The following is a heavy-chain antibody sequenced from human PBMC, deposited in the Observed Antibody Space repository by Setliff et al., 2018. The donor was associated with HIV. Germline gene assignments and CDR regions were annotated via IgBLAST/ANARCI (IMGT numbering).Heavy chain of an antibody. CDR2: VHHSGST. J-gene: IGHJ4*02. Sequence: SETLSLTCTVSGLSMSYNYWTWIRQSPGKGLEWIGYVHHSGSTRYNPSLKSRVTISVDTSKKKFSLKLTSMTATDTAVYYCASEKKAWSVSDSFYEYWGQGVPVTVSS. V-gene: IGHV4-59*01. CDR1: GLSMSYNY. D-gene: IGHD3-3*01. CDR3: ASEKKAWSVSDSFYEY.